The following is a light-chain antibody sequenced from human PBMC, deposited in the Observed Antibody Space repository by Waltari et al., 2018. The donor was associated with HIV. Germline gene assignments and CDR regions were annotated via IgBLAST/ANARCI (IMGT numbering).Light chain of an antibody. CDR3: SAWDSSLSAWV. J-gene: IGLJ3*02. CDR1: SNNVGNQG. CDR2: RNN. Sequence: QAGLTQPPSVSKDLRQTATLTCTGNSNNVGNQGAAWLQQRQGHPPKRRSYRNNNRPSGISERLSASRSGNTASLTITGLQPEDEADYYCSAWDSSLSAWVFGGGTKLTVL. V-gene: IGLV10-54*01.